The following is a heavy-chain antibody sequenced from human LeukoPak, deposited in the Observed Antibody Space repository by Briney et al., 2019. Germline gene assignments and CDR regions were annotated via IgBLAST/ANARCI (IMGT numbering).Heavy chain of an antibody. CDR3: ATPQLHDFWSGYGHAFDI. D-gene: IGHD3-3*01. V-gene: IGHV4-61*02. J-gene: IGHJ3*02. CDR2: IYTSGST. CDR1: GGSISSGSYY. Sequence: SETLSLTCTVSGGSISSGSYYWSWIRQPAGKGLEWIGRIYTSGSTNYNPSLKSRVTISVDTSKNQFSLKLSSVTAADTAVYYCATPQLHDFWSGYGHAFDIWGQGTMVTVSS.